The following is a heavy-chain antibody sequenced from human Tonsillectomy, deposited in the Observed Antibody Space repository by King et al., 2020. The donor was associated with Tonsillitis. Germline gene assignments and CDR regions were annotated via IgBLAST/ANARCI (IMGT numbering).Heavy chain of an antibody. Sequence: VQLQQWGAGLLKPSETLSLTCAVYGGSFSGYYWSWIRQPPGKGLEWIGEINHSGSTNYNPSLKSRVTISVDTSKNQFSLKLSSVTAADTAVYYCARAFSLLRYFDWLGPYGMDVWGQGTTVTVSS. CDR2: INHSGST. D-gene: IGHD3-9*01. CDR1: GGSFSGYY. CDR3: ARAFSLLRYFDWLGPYGMDV. V-gene: IGHV4-34*01. J-gene: IGHJ6*02.